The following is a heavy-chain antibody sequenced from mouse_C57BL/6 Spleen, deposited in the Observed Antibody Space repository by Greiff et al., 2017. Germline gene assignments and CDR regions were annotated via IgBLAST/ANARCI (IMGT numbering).Heavy chain of an antibody. J-gene: IGHJ4*01. CDR2: IWRGGST. Sequence: QVQLKESGPGLVQPSQSLSITCTVSGFSLTSYGVHWVRQSPGKGLEWLGVIWRGGSTDYNAAFMSRLSITKDNSKSQVFFKMNSLQADDTAIYYCAKKSDYYGRYAMDYWGQGTSVTVSS. CDR1: GFSLTSYG. D-gene: IGHD1-1*01. V-gene: IGHV2-5*01. CDR3: AKKSDYYGRYAMDY.